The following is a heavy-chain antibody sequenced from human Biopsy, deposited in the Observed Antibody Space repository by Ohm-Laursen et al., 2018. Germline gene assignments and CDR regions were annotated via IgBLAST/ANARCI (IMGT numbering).Heavy chain of an antibody. Sequence: SLRLSCAASGFTFDDYAMHWVRQAPGKGLEWVSGITWNSGSIGYADSVKGRFSIFRDNAKHSLYLQMNSLRAEDTALYHCAKDLGQVTAAIGYWGQGTLVTVSS. D-gene: IGHD2-21*02. CDR2: ITWNSGSI. CDR3: AKDLGQVTAAIGY. CDR1: GFTFDDYA. J-gene: IGHJ4*02. V-gene: IGHV3-9*01.